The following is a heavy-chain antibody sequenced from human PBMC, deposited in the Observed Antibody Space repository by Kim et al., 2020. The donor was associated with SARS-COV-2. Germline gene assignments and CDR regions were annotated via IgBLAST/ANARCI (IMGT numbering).Heavy chain of an antibody. CDR2: ISAYNGNT. CDR1: GYTFTSYG. V-gene: IGHV1-18*04. D-gene: IGHD1-26*01. J-gene: IGHJ6*02. CDR3: AIHPGSYYANYYYYGMDV. Sequence: ASVKVSCKASGYTFTSYGISWVRQAPGQGLEWMGWISAYNGNTNYAQKLQGRVTMTTDTSTSTAYMELRSLRSDDTAVYYCAIHPGSYYANYYYYGMDVWGQGTTVTVSS.